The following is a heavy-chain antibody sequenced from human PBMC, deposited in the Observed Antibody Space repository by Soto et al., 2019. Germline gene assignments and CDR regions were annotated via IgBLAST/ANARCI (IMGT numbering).Heavy chain of an antibody. D-gene: IGHD3-10*01. V-gene: IGHV4-31*03. J-gene: IGHJ5*02. CDR2: IYHSGST. CDR3: ARRSSRVLNWFDP. CDR1: GGSISSGGYY. Sequence: SETLSLTCTVSGGSISSGGYYWSWIRQHSGTGLEWIGYIYHSGSTYYNPSLKSRVTISVDTSKNHFSLRLSPVTAADTAVYYCARRSSRVLNWFDPWGQGTLVTVSS.